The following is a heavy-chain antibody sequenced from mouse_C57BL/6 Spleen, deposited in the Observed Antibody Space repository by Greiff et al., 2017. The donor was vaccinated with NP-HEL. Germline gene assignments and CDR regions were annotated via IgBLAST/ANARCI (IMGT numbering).Heavy chain of an antibody. V-gene: IGHV1-82*01. CDR3: AREVTTVRYFDY. CDR1: GYAFSSSW. D-gene: IGHD1-1*01. Sequence: VQLQQSGPELVKPGASVKISCKASGYAFSSSWMNWVKQRPGKGLEWIGRIYPGDGDTNYNGKFKGKATLTADKSSSTAYMQLSSLTSEDSAVYFCAREVTTVRYFDYWGQGTTLTVSS. J-gene: IGHJ2*01. CDR2: IYPGDGDT.